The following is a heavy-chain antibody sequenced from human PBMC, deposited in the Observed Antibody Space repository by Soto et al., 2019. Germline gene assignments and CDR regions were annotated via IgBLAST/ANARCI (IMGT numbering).Heavy chain of an antibody. Sequence: NPSETLSLTCTVSGGSMSSGNYYWSWIRQHPGKGLEWIGYIYYSGSTYYNPSLKSRATISSDTSKNRFSLKLSSVTAADTAVYYCARDRGRNYGMDVWGQGTTVTVSS. CDR2: IYYSGST. J-gene: IGHJ6*02. CDR3: ARDRGRNYGMDV. V-gene: IGHV4-31*03. CDR1: GGSMSSGNYY. D-gene: IGHD5-12*01.